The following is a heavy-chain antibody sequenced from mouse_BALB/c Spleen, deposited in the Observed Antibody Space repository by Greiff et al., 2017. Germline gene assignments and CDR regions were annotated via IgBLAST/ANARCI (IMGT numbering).Heavy chain of an antibody. CDR3: ARPYYAMDY. CDR2: IDPANGNT. CDR1: GFNIKDTY. J-gene: IGHJ4*01. V-gene: IGHV14-3*02. Sequence: EVQVVESGAELVKPGASVKLSCTASGFNIKDTYMHWVKQRPEQGLEWIGRIDPANGNTKYDPKFQGKATITADTSSNTAYLQLSSLTSEDTAVYYCARPYYAMDYWGQGTSVTVSS.